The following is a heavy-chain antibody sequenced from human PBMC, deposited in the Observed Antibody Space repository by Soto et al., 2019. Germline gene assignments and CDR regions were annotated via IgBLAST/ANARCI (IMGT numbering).Heavy chain of an antibody. D-gene: IGHD4-17*01. J-gene: IGHJ4*02. CDR1: GGSISSSNW. CDR2: INHSVST. Sequence: QVQLQDSGQGLVKPSGTLSLTCAVSGGSISSSNWWSWVRHPPGEVLEWIGEINHSVSTNYNPSLNSRVTLSVDKSKNQSSLELSSVTAADTAVYYCARSTNYGDYSVLEYYFGYWGQGTLVTVSS. V-gene: IGHV4-4*02. CDR3: ARSTNYGDYSVLEYYFGY.